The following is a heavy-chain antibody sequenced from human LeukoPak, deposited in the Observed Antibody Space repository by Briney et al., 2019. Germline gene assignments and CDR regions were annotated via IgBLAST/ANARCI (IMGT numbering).Heavy chain of an antibody. CDR3: ARNLAVAGTPFSLDY. J-gene: IGHJ4*02. CDR2: IYHSGST. CDR1: GGSISSSNW. Sequence: PSETLSLTCAVSGGSISSSNWWSWVRQPPGQGLEWIGEIYHSGSTNYNPSLKSRVTMSVDTSKNQFSLKLSSVTAADTAVYYCARNLAVAGTPFSLDYWGQGTLVTVSS. V-gene: IGHV4-4*02. D-gene: IGHD6-19*01.